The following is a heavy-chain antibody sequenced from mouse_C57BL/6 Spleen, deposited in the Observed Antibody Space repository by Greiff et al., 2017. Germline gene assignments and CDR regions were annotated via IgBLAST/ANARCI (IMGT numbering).Heavy chain of an antibody. J-gene: IGHJ2*01. CDR2: IDPSDSYT. V-gene: IGHV1-69*01. CDR1: GYTFTSYW. Sequence: VQLQQPGAELVMPGASVKLSCKASGYTFTSYWMHWVKQRPGQGLEWIGEIDPSDSYTNYNQKFKGKSTLTVDKSSSTAYMQLSSLTSEDSAVXYCSRGFDYWGQGTTLTVSS. CDR3: SRGFDY.